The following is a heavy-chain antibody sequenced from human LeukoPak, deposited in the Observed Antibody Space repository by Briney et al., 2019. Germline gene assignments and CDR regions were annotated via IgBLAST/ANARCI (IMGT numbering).Heavy chain of an antibody. D-gene: IGHD6-13*01. CDR2: IRYDGTKD. CDR3: AKIEYSSLEV. CDR1: GFTFSDSG. V-gene: IGHV3-30*02. J-gene: IGHJ6*04. Sequence: GGSVRLSCVATGFTFSDSGMSWVRQAPGKGLEWVAFIRYDGTKDYYADSVKGRFTISRDNSENTLNLQMNSLRPEDTAVYYCAKIEYSSLEVWGKGTTVTVSS.